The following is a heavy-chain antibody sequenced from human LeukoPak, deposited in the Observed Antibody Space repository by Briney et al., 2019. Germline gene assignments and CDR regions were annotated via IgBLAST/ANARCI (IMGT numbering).Heavy chain of an antibody. CDR1: GGSISSSSYY. J-gene: IGHJ4*02. CDR3: ARSADGYNCDY. V-gene: IGHV4-39*07. Sequence: SETLSLTCTVSGGSISSSSYYWGWIRQPPGKGLEWIGSIYYSGSTYYNPSLKSRVTISVDTSKNQFSLKLSSVTAADTAVYYCARSADGYNCDYWGQGTLVTVSS. D-gene: IGHD5-24*01. CDR2: IYYSGST.